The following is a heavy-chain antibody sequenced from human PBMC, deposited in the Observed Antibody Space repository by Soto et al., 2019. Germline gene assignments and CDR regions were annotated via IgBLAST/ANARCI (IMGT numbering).Heavy chain of an antibody. CDR3: ARDGNYDFWSGYYSWFDP. J-gene: IGHJ5*02. CDR2: ISSNGGST. D-gene: IGHD3-3*01. CDR1: GFTFSSYS. Sequence: VGSLRLSCAASGFTFSSYSMHWVRQAPGKELEYVSAISSNGGSTYYANSVKGRFTISRDNSKNTLYLQMGSLRAEDMAVYYCARDGNYDFWSGYYSWFDPWGQGTLVTVSS. V-gene: IGHV3-64*01.